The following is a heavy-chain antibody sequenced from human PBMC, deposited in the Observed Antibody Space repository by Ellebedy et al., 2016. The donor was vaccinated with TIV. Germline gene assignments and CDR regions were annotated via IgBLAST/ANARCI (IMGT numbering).Heavy chain of an antibody. CDR3: ARHPLEWLVGPMYFDY. Sequence: MPSETLSLTCTVSGGSISRSTYYWAWIRQPPGKGLECIGSINYSGNTYYTPSLKSRVTMSVDTSKNQFSLKLSSVTAADTAVYSCARHPLEWLVGPMYFDYWGQGTLVTVSS. V-gene: IGHV4-39*01. CDR2: INYSGNT. CDR1: GGSISRSTYY. D-gene: IGHD6-19*01. J-gene: IGHJ4*02.